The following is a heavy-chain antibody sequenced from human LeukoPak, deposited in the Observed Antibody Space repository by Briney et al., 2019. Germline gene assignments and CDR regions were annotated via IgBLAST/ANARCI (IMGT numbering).Heavy chain of an antibody. D-gene: IGHD3-3*01. J-gene: IGHJ4*02. CDR1: GFSFNTYG. V-gene: IGHV3-30*02. Sequence: GGSLRLSCAASGFSFNTYGMHWVRQPPGEGLEWLAFIKYDGSRTDYEDSVKGRFTVSRDNSRNTLYLEMNSLRAEDTAVYYCIKDTIFTVDPFDYWGQGTLVTVSS. CDR2: IKYDGSRT. CDR3: IKDTIFTVDPFDY.